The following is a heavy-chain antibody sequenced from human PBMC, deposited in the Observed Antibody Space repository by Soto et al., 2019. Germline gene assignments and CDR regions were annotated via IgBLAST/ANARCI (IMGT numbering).Heavy chain of an antibody. J-gene: IGHJ4*02. CDR3: ARGSGYSFHFDY. CDR2: IYYSGST. D-gene: IGHD3-22*01. Sequence: PSETLSLTCTVSGGSISSGGYYWSWIRQHPGKGLEWIGYIYYSGSTYYNPSLKSRLTISVDTSKNQFSLKLSSVTAADTAVYYCARGSGYSFHFDYWGQGTLVTVSS. CDR1: GGSISSGGYY. V-gene: IGHV4-31*03.